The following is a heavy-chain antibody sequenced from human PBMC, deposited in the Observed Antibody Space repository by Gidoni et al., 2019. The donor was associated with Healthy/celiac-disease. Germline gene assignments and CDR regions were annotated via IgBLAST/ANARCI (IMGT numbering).Heavy chain of an antibody. V-gene: IGHV3-23*01. CDR2: ISGSGGST. D-gene: IGHD1-26*01. CDR3: AKDPRLVLEWELLYD. J-gene: IGHJ4*02. Sequence: EVQLLESGGGLVQPGGSLRLSCSASGFTFSSYSMSWVRQAPGKGLEWVSAISGSGGSTYDADAVKGRFTISRDNSKNTLYLQMNSLRAEDTAVYYCAKDPRLVLEWELLYDWGQGTLVTVSS. CDR1: GFTFSSYS.